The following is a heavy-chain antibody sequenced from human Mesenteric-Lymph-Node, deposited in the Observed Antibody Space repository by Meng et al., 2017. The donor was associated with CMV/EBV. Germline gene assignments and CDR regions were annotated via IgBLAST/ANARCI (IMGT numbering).Heavy chain of an antibody. CDR1: GGSFSGYY. CDR3: ARHQRWLKSEGGFNY. V-gene: IGHV4-34*01. D-gene: IGHD4-23*01. J-gene: IGHJ4*02. CDR2: FNHSGST. Sequence: HPLGAGLLKPSEPLSLTCVVYGGSFSGYYWSWMRQPPGKGLEWIGEFNHSGSTNYNPSLKSRVTISVDTSKNQFSLKLSSVTAADTAVYYCARHQRWLKSEGGFNYWGQGTLVTVSS.